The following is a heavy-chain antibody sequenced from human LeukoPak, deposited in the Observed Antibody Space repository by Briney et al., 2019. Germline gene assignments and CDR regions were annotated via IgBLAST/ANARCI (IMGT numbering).Heavy chain of an antibody. Sequence: ASVKVSCKASGYTFTSYYMHWVRQAPGQGLEWMGIINPSGGTTSYAQKFQGRVTMSRDTSTSTVYMELSSLRSEDTAVYYCARGWVDTAMVLVDDAFDIWGQRRMVTVSS. CDR3: ARGWVDTAMVLVDDAFDI. CDR1: GYTFTSYY. V-gene: IGHV1-46*01. CDR2: INPSGGTT. J-gene: IGHJ3*02. D-gene: IGHD5-18*01.